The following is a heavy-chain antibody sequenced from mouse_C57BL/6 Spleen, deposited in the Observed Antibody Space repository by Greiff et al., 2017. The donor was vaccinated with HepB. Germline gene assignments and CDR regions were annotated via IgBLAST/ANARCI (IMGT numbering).Heavy chain of an antibody. CDR3: ASPHYYGSSRAMDY. V-gene: IGHV14-2*01. Sequence: EVQLQQSGAELVKPGASVKLSCTASGFNIKDYYMHWVKQRTEQGLEWIGRIDPEDDETKYAPKFQGKATITADTSSNTAYLQLSSLTSEDTAVYYCASPHYYGSSRAMDYWGQGTSVTVSS. D-gene: IGHD1-1*01. J-gene: IGHJ4*01. CDR1: GFNIKDYY. CDR2: IDPEDDET.